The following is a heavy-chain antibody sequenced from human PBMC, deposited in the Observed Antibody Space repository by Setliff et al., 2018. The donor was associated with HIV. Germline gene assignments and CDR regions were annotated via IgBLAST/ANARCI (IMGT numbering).Heavy chain of an antibody. CDR3: AKGRDGYTPPCAFDY. CDR1: GFTFSSYV. Sequence: PGGSLRLSCAASGFTFSSYVMSWVRQAPGKGLEWVSGISGSGGSTYYTDSVKVRFTISRDNSKNTLFLQMNSLRAEDTAVYYCAKGRDGYTPPCAFDYWGQGTLVTVSS. D-gene: IGHD5-12*01. V-gene: IGHV3-23*01. J-gene: IGHJ4*02. CDR2: ISGSGGST.